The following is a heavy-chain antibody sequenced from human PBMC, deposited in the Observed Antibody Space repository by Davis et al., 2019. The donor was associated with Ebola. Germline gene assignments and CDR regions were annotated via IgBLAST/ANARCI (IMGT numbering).Heavy chain of an antibody. V-gene: IGHV3-73*01. D-gene: IGHD4-17*01. J-gene: IGHJ4*02. CDR1: GFTFSSYG. CDR2: IRSKANSYAT. CDR3: TSTLDGDYVDY. Sequence: PGGSLRLSCAASGFTFSSYGMHWVRQASGKGLEWVGRIRSKANSYATAYAASVKGRFTISRDDSKNTAYLQMNSLKTEDTAVYYCTSTLDGDYVDYWGQGTLVTVSS.